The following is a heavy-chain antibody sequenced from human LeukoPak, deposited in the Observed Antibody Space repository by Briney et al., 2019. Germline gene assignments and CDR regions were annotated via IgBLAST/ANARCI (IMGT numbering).Heavy chain of an antibody. V-gene: IGHV3-48*03. CDR3: ASELAAAAGAIDY. CDR1: GFTFSSYE. CDR2: ISSSGSTI. Sequence: GGSLRLSCAASGFTFSSYEMNWVRQAPGKGLEWVSYISSSGSTIYYADSVKGRFTISRDNAKNSLYLQMSSLRAEDTAVYYCASELAAAAGAIDYWGQGTLVTVSS. D-gene: IGHD6-13*01. J-gene: IGHJ4*02.